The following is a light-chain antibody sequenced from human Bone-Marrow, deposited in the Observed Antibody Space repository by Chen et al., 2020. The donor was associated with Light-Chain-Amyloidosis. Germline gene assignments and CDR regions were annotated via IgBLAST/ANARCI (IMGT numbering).Light chain of an antibody. Sequence: SYVLTQSSSVSVAPGQTATIACGGNNIGSTSVHWYQQTPGQAPLLVVYDDSDRPSGIPERLSGSNSGNTATLTISRVEAGDEADYYCQVWDRSSDRPVFGRGTKLTVL. J-gene: IGLJ3*02. CDR1: NIGSTS. V-gene: IGLV3-21*02. CDR2: DDS. CDR3: QVWDRSSDRPV.